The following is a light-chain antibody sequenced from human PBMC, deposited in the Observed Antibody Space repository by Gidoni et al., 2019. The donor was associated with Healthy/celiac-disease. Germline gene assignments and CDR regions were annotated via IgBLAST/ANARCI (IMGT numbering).Light chain of an antibody. CDR1: QGIRND. V-gene: IGKV1-6*01. J-gene: IGKJ4*01. Sequence: AIQMTQSPSSLSASVGDRVTITCRASQGIRNDLGWYQQKPGKAPKLLIYAASSLQSGVPSRFSGSGSGTDFTLTISSLQPDDFATYYCLQDYNCLFXGXTKVEIK. CDR3: LQDYNCL. CDR2: AAS.